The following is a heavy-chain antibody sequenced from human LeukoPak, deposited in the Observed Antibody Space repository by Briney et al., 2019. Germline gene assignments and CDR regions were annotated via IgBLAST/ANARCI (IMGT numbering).Heavy chain of an antibody. J-gene: IGHJ5*02. D-gene: IGHD2-15*01. CDR2: IYYSGST. Sequence: PSETLSLTRTVSGGSISSSSYYWGWIRQPPGKGLEWIGSIYYSGSTYYNPSLKSRVTISVDTSKNQFSLKLSSVTAADTAVYYCARRYCSGGSCYSDNWFDPWGQGTLVTVSS. CDR1: GGSISSSSYY. CDR3: ARRYCSGGSCYSDNWFDP. V-gene: IGHV4-39*01.